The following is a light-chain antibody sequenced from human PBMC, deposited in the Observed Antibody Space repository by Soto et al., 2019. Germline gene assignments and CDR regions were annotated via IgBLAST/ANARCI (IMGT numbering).Light chain of an antibody. J-gene: IGKJ1*01. CDR1: QSVSSSY. V-gene: IGKV3-20*01. Sequence: EIVLTQSPGTLSLSPGERATLSCRASQSVSSSYLACYQQKPGQAPRLLIYGASSRATGIPDRCSGSGYGTDFTLTISRLEPEDFAVYYCQQYGSPTGTFGQGTKVEIK. CDR2: GAS. CDR3: QQYGSPTGT.